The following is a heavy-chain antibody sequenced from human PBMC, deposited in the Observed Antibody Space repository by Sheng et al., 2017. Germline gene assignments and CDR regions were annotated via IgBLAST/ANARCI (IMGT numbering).Heavy chain of an antibody. CDR2: ISGTSGYI. Sequence: EVQLVESGGGLVKPGGSLRLSCAASGFTFSSYSMNWVRQAPGKGLEWVSSISGTSGYIYYADAVKGRFTISRDNARNSLYLQMNSLRAEDTAVYYCLRDRRDYYESSGSPGAFDFWGQGTMVTVSS. V-gene: IGHV3-21*02. CDR3: LRDRRDYYESSGSPGAFDF. CDR1: GFTFSSYS. D-gene: IGHD3-22*01. J-gene: IGHJ3*01.